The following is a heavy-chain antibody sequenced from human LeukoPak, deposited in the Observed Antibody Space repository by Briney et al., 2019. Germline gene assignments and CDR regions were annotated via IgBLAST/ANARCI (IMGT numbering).Heavy chain of an antibody. Sequence: GGSLRLSCAASGFTFSSYGMHWVRQAPGKGLEWVAVISYDGSNKYYADSVKGRFTISRDNAKNSLYLQMNSLRAEDTAVYYCARDYSVDYWGQGTLVTVSS. CDR3: ARDYSVDY. V-gene: IGHV3-30*03. CDR2: ISYDGSNK. D-gene: IGHD4-11*01. CDR1: GFTFSSYG. J-gene: IGHJ4*02.